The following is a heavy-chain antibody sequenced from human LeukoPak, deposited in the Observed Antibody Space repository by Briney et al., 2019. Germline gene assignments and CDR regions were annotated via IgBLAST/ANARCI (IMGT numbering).Heavy chain of an antibody. CDR1: GGSVSSGDYY. J-gene: IGHJ5*02. CDR3: ASRGRYWFDP. V-gene: IGHV4-30-4*08. Sequence: SETLSLTCTVSGGSVSSGDYYWSWIRQPPGKGLEWIGYIYYSGSTHYNPSLRSRVTISVDTSKNQFSLKLSSVTAADTAVYYCASRGRYWFDPWGQGTLVTVSS. CDR2: IYYSGST.